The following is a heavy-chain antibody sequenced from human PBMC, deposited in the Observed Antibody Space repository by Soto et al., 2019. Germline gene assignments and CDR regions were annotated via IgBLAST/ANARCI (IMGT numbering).Heavy chain of an antibody. CDR3: ARDAVRTYYDFWSGYYSPFYYYYYGMDV. V-gene: IGHV3-7*01. CDR1: GFTFSSYW. CDR2: IKQDGSEK. Sequence: AGGSLRLSCAASGFTFSSYWMSWVRQAPGKGLEWVANIKQDGSEKYYVDSVKGRFTISRDNAKNSLYLQMNSLRAEDTAVYYCARDAVRTYYDFWSGYYSPFYYYYYGMDVWGQGTTVTVSS. J-gene: IGHJ6*02. D-gene: IGHD3-3*01.